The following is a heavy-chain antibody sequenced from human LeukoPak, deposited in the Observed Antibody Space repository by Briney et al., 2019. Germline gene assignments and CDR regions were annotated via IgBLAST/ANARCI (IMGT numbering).Heavy chain of an antibody. J-gene: IGHJ4*02. CDR1: GFTFSSYW. Sequence: GGSLRLSCAASGFTFSSYWMNWARQAPGKGLEWVASINHNGNVNYYVDSVKGRFTISRDNAKNSLYLQMNSLRAEDTAVYYCARDGVMAGHWGQGTLVTVSS. CDR3: ARDGVMAGH. V-gene: IGHV3-7*01. CDR2: INHNGNVN. D-gene: IGHD3-16*01.